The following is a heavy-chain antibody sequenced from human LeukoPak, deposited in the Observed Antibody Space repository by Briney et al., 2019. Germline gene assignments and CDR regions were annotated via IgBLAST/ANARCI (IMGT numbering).Heavy chain of an antibody. J-gene: IGHJ4*02. CDR1: GFTFDDYG. D-gene: IGHD3-16*01. V-gene: IGHV3-33*08. CDR3: ARDRVLHYFDY. CDR2: IWYDGSDK. Sequence: GGSLRLSCAASGFTFDDYGMSWVRQAPGKGLEWVAVIWYDGSDKYYAASVKGRFTISRDNSKNTLYLQMTSLRADDTAVYYCARDRVLHYFDYWGQGALVTVSS.